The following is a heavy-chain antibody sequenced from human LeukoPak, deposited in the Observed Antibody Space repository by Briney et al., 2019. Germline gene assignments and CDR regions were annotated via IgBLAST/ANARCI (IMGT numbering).Heavy chain of an antibody. CDR3: ARDRAGFFDD. Sequence: SETLSLTCTVSGDTISGFSWSWIRQPAGKGLEWIGRIYSSGSTNYSPPLRSRVTMSVDTQNQFSLKVNYVTAADTAVYYCARDRAGFFDDWGQGTLVTVSS. J-gene: IGHJ4*02. V-gene: IGHV4-4*07. CDR1: GDTISGFS. D-gene: IGHD6-13*01. CDR2: IYSSGST.